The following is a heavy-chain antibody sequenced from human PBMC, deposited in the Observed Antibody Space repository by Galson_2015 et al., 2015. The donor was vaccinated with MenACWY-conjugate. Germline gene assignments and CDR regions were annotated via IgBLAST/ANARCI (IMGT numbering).Heavy chain of an antibody. Sequence: SLRLSCAASGFTFSSYSMNWVRQAPGKGLEWVSSISSSSSYIYYADSVKGRFTISRDNAKNSLYLQMNSLRAEDTAVYYCARDHYNSRGYSDWFDPWGQGTPVTVSS. CDR1: GFTFSSYS. CDR3: ARDHYNSRGYSDWFDP. V-gene: IGHV3-21*01. J-gene: IGHJ5*02. CDR2: ISSSSSYI. D-gene: IGHD3-22*01.